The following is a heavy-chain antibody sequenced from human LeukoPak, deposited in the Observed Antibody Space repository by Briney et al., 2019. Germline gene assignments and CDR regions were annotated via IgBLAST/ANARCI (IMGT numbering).Heavy chain of an antibody. V-gene: IGHV3-74*01. D-gene: IGHD2-8*01. Sequence: GGSLRLSCAASGFTFSSYWIHWVRQIPGKGLVWVSRIHGDGRTTTYADSVKGRFTISRDNAKNTLYLQMNNLRAEDTAVYYCARDNGENYHTAFDYWGQGTLVTVSS. CDR3: ARDNGENYHTAFDY. CDR1: GFTFSSYW. J-gene: IGHJ4*02. CDR2: IHGDGRTT.